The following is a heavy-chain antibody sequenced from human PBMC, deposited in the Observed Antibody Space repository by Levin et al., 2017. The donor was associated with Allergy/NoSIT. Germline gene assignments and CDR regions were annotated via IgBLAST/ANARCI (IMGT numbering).Heavy chain of an antibody. D-gene: IGHD3-10*01. CDR1: GTSISSGDYY. V-gene: IGHV4-30-4*01. CDR2: IYYSRGT. CDR3: VRFSSFWFGGD. J-gene: IGHJ4*02. Sequence: SSETLSLTCTVSGTSISSGDYYWSWIRQPPGKGLEWIGYIYYSRGTYYNPSLKSRVSISQDTSDNQFSLKLTSVTDADTAVYYCVRFSSFWFGGDWGQGTLVTVSS.